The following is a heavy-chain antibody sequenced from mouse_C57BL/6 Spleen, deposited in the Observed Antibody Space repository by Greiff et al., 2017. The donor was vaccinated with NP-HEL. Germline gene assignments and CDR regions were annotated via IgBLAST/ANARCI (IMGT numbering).Heavy chain of an antibody. J-gene: IGHJ2*01. CDR2: INPYNGDT. V-gene: IGHV1-20*01. CDR3: ARSTVVAYFDY. CDR1: GYSFTAYF. D-gene: IGHD1-1*01. Sequence: VQLKQSGPELVKPGDSVKISCKASGYSFTAYFMNWVMQSHGKSLEWIGRINPYNGDTFYNQKFKGKATLTVDKSSSTAHMELRSLTSEDSAVYYCARSTVVAYFDYWGQGTTLTVSS.